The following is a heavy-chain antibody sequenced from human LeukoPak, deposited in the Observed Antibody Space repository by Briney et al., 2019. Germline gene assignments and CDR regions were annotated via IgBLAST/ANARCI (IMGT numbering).Heavy chain of an antibody. CDR1: GFTFSNYG. V-gene: IGHV3-33*06. D-gene: IGHD5-18*01. CDR3: AKDRDTAMEIDY. J-gene: IGHJ4*02. Sequence: GGSLRLFCAASGFTFSNYGMHWVRQAPGKGLEWVAVIWYDGSNKYYVDSVKGRFTISRDNSKNTLYLQMNSLRAEDTAMYYCAKDRDTAMEIDYWGQGTLVTVSS. CDR2: IWYDGSNK.